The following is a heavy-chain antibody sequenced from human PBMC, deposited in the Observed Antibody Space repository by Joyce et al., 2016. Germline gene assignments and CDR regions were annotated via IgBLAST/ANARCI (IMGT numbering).Heavy chain of an antibody. V-gene: IGHV3-53*01. Sequence: ELQVVESGGRLIQPGGSLRLSCAASGFTVSSNYMSWVRRAPGTGLEWVSVIHFRGDTDYADSVSGRFSISRDNSKNMVYLQMNSLRPDDTAVYYCAREDSGGWDNWYFDLWGRGTLVTVSS. CDR1: GFTVSSNY. D-gene: IGHD6-19*01. CDR3: AREDSGGWDNWYFDL. J-gene: IGHJ2*01. CDR2: IHFRGDT.